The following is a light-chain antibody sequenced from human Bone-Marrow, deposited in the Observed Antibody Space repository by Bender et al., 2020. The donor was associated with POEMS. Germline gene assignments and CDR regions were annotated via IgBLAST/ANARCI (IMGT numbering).Light chain of an antibody. J-gene: IGLJ1*01. V-gene: IGLV2-23*02. CDR2: EVT. Sequence: QSALTQPASVSGSPGQSITISCTGTSSDVGSYNLVSWYQHHPGKAPKLMIYEVTNRPSGVSNRFSGSKSGNTASLTISGLQAEDEADYYCCSYAGNRNVFGTGTKVTVL. CDR1: SSDVGSYNL. CDR3: CSYAGNRNV.